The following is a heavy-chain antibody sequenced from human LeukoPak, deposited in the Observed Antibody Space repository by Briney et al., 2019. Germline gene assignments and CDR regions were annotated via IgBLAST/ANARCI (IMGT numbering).Heavy chain of an antibody. J-gene: IGHJ4*02. V-gene: IGHV3-49*04. CDR2: IRRKPYGETT. Sequence: GGSLRLSCTNSGFTLGDYAMSWVRQAPGKGLEWVGFIRRKPYGETTEYAASVKGRFTISRDDSKNTLYLQMNSLKTEDTAVYYCTTGITMVRGVIHLIDYWGQGTLVTVSS. D-gene: IGHD3-10*01. CDR3: TTGITMVRGVIHLIDY. CDR1: GFTLGDYA.